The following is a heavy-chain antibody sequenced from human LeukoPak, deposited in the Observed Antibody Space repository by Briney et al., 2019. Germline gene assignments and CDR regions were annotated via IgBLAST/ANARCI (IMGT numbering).Heavy chain of an antibody. D-gene: IGHD6-13*01. CDR3: AREGGIAAAGTGYYFDY. CDR2: INTNTGNP. Sequence: ASVKVSCKASGYTFTSYAMNWVRQAPGQGLEWMGWINTNTGNPTYAQGFTGRFVFSLDTSVSTAYLQISSLKAKDTAVYYCAREGGIAAAGTGYYFDYWGQGTLVTVSS. J-gene: IGHJ4*02. V-gene: IGHV7-4-1*02. CDR1: GYTFTSYA.